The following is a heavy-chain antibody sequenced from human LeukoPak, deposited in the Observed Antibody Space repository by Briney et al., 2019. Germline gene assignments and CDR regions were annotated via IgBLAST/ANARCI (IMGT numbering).Heavy chain of an antibody. V-gene: IGHV3-48*04. CDR3: ARDPNYYGSGGYYMDV. CDR1: GFTFSSYS. Sequence: GGPLRLSCAASGFTFSSYSMNWVRQAPGKGLEWVSYISSSSSTIYYADSVKGRFTISRDNAKNSLYLQMNSLRAEDTAVYYCARDPNYYGSGGYYMDVWGKGTTVTVSS. D-gene: IGHD3-10*01. CDR2: ISSSSSTI. J-gene: IGHJ6*03.